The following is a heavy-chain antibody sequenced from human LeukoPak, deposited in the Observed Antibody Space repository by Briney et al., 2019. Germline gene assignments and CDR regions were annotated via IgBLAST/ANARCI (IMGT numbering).Heavy chain of an antibody. CDR2: INHSGRT. CDR1: GAPFSGYY. D-gene: IGHD5-24*01. CDR3: ASARELPSLDPTGDY. V-gene: IGHV4-34*01. J-gene: IGHJ4*02. Sequence: SETLSLTCAVYGAPFSGYYWGWIRHPPGKGLEWIGEINHSGRTNSNPSLKSRVIISVDTSKNQFSLKLSSVTAADTAVYYCASARELPSLDPTGDYWGQGTLVTVSS.